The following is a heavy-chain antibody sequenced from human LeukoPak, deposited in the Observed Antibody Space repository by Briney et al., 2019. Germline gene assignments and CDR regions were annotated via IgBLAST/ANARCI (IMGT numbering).Heavy chain of an antibody. V-gene: IGHV3-30*03. CDR3: XXXXAVAGRGYYGMDV. D-gene: IGHD6-19*01. CDR2: ISYDGSNK. Sequence: GRSLRLSCAASGFTFSSYGMHWVRQAPGKGLEWVAVISYDGSNKYYADSVKGRFTISRDNSKNTLYLQMNSLRAEDTAVDYCXXXXAVAGRGYYGMDVWGQGTTVTVSS. J-gene: IGHJ6*02. CDR1: GFTFSSYG.